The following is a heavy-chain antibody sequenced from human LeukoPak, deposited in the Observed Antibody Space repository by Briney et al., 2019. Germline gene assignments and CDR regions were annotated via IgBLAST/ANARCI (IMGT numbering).Heavy chain of an antibody. CDR3: ARDGGGYQRPEATWFDP. CDR1: GGSISSYY. Sequence: RSSETLSLTCTVSGGSISSYYWSWIRQPPGKGLEWIGYIYYSGSTNYNPSLKSRVTISVDTSKNQFSLKLSSVTAADTAVYYCARDGGGYQRPEATWFDPWGQGTLVTVSS. CDR2: IYYSGST. V-gene: IGHV4-59*12. J-gene: IGHJ5*02. D-gene: IGHD2-2*01.